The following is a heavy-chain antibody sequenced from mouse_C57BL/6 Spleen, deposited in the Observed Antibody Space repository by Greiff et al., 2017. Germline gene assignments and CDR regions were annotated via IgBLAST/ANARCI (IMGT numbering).Heavy chain of an antibody. CDR1: GYTFTDYE. V-gene: IGHV1-15*01. Sequence: QVQLKQSGAELVRPGASVTLSCKASGYTFTDYEMHWVKQTPVHGLEWIGAIDPETGGTAYNQKFKGKAILTADKSSSTAYMELRSLTSEDSAVYYCTRDGSTGPWFAYWGQGTLVTVSA. CDR3: TRDGSTGPWFAY. J-gene: IGHJ3*01. D-gene: IGHD4-1*02. CDR2: IDPETGGT.